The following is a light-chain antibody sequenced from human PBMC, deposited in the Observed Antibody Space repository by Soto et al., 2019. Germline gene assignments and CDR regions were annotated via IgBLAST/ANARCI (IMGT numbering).Light chain of an antibody. V-gene: IGKV3-20*01. J-gene: IGKJ5*01. CDR2: NAF. Sequence: ENVLTQSPGTLSLSPGERATLSCRASQSISCSYLTWYQQKRGQAPRLLIYNAFKRAPGIPDRFSGSGSGTDFTLTISRLEPEDFAVYYCQQYGTSEVIFGQGTRLEIK. CDR3: QQYGTSEVI. CDR1: QSISCSY.